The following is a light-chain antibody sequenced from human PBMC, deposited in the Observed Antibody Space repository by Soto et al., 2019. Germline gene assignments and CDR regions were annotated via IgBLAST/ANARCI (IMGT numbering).Light chain of an antibody. CDR2: EVT. V-gene: IGLV2-14*01. CDR1: SSDVGGYNH. J-gene: IGLJ1*01. CDR3: SSYAISRTPFV. Sequence: QSVLTQPASVSASPGQSITISCTGTSSDVGGYNHVSWYQQHPGKAPKLMIYEVTNRPSGVSNRFSGSKSGNTASLTISGLQAEDEADYYCSSYAISRTPFVFGTGTKVTVL.